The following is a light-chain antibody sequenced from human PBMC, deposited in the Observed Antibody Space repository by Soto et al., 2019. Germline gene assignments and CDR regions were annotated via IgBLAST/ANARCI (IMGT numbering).Light chain of an antibody. CDR2: EVN. CDR1: TSDVGGYKY. V-gene: IGLV2-8*01. J-gene: IGLJ1*01. CDR3: SSYAGSNTFV. Sequence: QSALTQHPSASGSPGQSVTISCTGATSDVGGYKYVSWHQQHPGKGPKLIIYEVNKRPSGVPDRFSGSKSGNTASLTVSGLQAEDEADYYCSSYAGSNTFVFGTGTKVTVL.